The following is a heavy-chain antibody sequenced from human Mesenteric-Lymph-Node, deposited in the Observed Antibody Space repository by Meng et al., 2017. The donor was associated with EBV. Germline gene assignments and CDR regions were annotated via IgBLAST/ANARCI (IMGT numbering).Heavy chain of an antibody. CDR2: IECIGST. CDR3: AWNYTGGKDFFDY. D-gene: IGHD3-3*01. Sequence: SGLGLLKPPVTHSPSCTKSSGTIRSMNFTRGGIRQPRGEGRKGLGRIECIGSTYNNPTLKSPVNTTVDTSKNQFTLKVSAVTAADTAVYYCAWNYTGGKDFFDYWGQGTLVTVSS. V-gene: IGHV4-39*01. J-gene: IGHJ4*02. CDR1: SGTIRSMNFT.